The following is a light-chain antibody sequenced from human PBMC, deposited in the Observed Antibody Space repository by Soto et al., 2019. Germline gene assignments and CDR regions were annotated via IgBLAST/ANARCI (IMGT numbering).Light chain of an antibody. V-gene: IGLV6-57*03. CDR2: EDN. CDR1: SGSIASNY. CDR3: QSYASSNPYVV. J-gene: IGLJ2*01. Sequence: NFMLTQPHSVSESPGKTVTISCTRSSGSIASNYVQWYQQRPGSAPTTVIYEDNQRPSGVPDRFSGSIDSSSNSASLTISGLKTEDEADSYCQSYASSNPYVVFGGGTKLTVL.